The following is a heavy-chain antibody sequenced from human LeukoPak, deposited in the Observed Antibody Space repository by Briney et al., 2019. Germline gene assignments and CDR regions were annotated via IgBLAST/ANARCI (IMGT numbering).Heavy chain of an antibody. D-gene: IGHD2-2*01. Sequence: GGSLRLSCAASGFTFRSYSMNWVRQAPGKGLEWVLSISSSSSYIYYADSVKGRFTISRDNAKNSLYLQMNSLRAEDTAVYYCARAGIGGSSTSCDYWGQGTLVTVSS. CDR2: ISSSSSYI. CDR3: ARAGIGGSSTSCDY. CDR1: GFTFRSYS. J-gene: IGHJ4*02. V-gene: IGHV3-21*01.